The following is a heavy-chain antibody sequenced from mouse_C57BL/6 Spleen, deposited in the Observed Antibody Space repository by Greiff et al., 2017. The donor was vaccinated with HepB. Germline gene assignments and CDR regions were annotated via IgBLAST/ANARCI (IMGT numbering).Heavy chain of an antibody. CDR1: GFTFSSYA. J-gene: IGHJ1*03. Sequence: EVQGVESGGGLVKPGGSLKLSCAASGFTFSSYAMSWVRQTPEKRLEWVATISDGGSYTYYPDNVKGRFTISRDNAKNNLYLQMSHLKSEDTAMYYGARDCYDYDWYFDVWGTGTTVTVSS. D-gene: IGHD2-4*01. V-gene: IGHV5-4*01. CDR2: ISDGGSYT. CDR3: ARDCYDYDWYFDV.